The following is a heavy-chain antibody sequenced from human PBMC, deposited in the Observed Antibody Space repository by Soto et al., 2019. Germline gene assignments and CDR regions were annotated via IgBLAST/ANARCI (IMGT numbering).Heavy chain of an antibody. D-gene: IGHD1-1*01. CDR2: ISGGGNDA. CDR1: GFTFSSYA. CDR3: ARSLFLATTDSEPFDY. Sequence: EVQLLESGGGLVQPGGSLVLSCAASGFTFSSYAMSWVRQAPGKGLEWVSSISGGGNDAYYADSVKGRFTISRDNSKNTLYLQMNSLRGDDTAVHYCARSLFLATTDSEPFDYWGQGTLVTVSS. V-gene: IGHV3-23*01. J-gene: IGHJ4*02.